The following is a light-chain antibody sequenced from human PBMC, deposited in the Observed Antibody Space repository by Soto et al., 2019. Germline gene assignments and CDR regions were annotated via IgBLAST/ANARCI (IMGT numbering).Light chain of an antibody. CDR1: SSNIGSNF. CDR2: RND. J-gene: IGLJ2*01. CDR3: AAWDDSLRGVV. Sequence: QSVLTQPPSASGTPGQRVTISCSGSSSNIGSNFVYWYQQLPGAAPKLLIYRNDRRPSGVPDRFSGSKSDTSASLAISGLRSEDEADYYCAAWDDSLRGVVFCGGTKVTVL. V-gene: IGLV1-47*01.